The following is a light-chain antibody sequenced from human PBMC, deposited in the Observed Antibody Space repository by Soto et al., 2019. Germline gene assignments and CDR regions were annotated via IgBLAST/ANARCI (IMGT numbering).Light chain of an antibody. Sequence: ELVMTQSPATLSVSPGGRVTLSCRASQSVNNDLAWYQQKPGQAPRLLIYGASTRATGIPARFSGSGSGTEFTLTISSLQSEDFAVYYCQQYNKWPPLTFGGGTKVDIK. V-gene: IGKV3-15*01. J-gene: IGKJ4*01. CDR3: QQYNKWPPLT. CDR1: QSVNND. CDR2: GAS.